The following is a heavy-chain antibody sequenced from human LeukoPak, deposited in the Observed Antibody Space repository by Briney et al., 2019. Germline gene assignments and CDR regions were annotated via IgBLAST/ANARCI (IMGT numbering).Heavy chain of an antibody. J-gene: IGHJ3*01. Sequence: SGPALVHPTQPLTLTCTFSGFSLSTSGVHVIWIRQPPGKALEWLAHIDWDDDKFYSTSLKTRLTISKDPSKNQVVLTMTNLDPVDTATYYCARLPGSGDAFDFWGQGTMVTVSS. V-gene: IGHV2-70*04. CDR3: ARLPGSGDAFDF. CDR1: GFSLSTSGVH. D-gene: IGHD6-19*01. CDR2: IDWDDDK.